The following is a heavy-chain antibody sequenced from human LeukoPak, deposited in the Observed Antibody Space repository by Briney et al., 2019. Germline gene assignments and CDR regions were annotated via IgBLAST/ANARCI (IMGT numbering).Heavy chain of an antibody. CDR3: ARGLDLGYFQH. V-gene: IGHV3-66*01. Sequence: GGSLRLSCAASGFTFSSYAMSWVRQAPGKGLEWVSVIYSGGSTYYADSVKGQFTISRDNSKNTLYLQMNSLRAEDTAVYYCARGLDLGYFQHWGQGTLVTVSS. J-gene: IGHJ1*01. CDR2: IYSGGST. D-gene: IGHD4-11*01. CDR1: GFTFSSYA.